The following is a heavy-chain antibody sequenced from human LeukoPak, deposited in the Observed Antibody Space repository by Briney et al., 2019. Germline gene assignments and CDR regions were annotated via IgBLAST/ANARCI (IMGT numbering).Heavy chain of an antibody. J-gene: IGHJ4*02. V-gene: IGHV5-10-1*01. CDR1: GYSFTSYW. Sequence: GESLKISCKDSGYSFTSYWISWVRQMPGKGLEWMGRIDPSDSYTNYSPSFQGHVTISADKSISTAYLRWSSLKASDTAMYYCARHWAPYDILTGYRYWGQGTLVTVSS. CDR3: ARHWAPYDILTGYRY. D-gene: IGHD3-9*01. CDR2: IDPSDSYT.